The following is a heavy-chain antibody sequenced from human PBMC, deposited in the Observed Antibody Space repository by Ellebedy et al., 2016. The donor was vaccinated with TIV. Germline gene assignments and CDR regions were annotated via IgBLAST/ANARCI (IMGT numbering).Heavy chain of an antibody. V-gene: IGHV1-2*02. CDR1: GYTFSGHY. CDR3: AREGMTTVTYYYGMDV. D-gene: IGHD4-17*01. CDR2: INPNRGGR. Sequence: AASVKVSCKASGYTFSGHYMHRARHAPGQGLEWMGWINPNRGGRMYAQKFQGRVTMAGDTAVSTAYMELSRLSPDDTAVYYCAREGMTTVTYYYGMDVWGQGTTVTVSS. J-gene: IGHJ6*02.